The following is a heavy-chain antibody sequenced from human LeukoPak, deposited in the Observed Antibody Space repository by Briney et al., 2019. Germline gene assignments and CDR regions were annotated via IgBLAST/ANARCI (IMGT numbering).Heavy chain of an antibody. Sequence: ASVKVSCKASGGTFSTFGISWVRQAPGQGLEWMGGIIPMSGTVNNAQKFQGRVTITADKSTGTAYMELNSLRAEDTAVYYCAKDSYYYDSSGYYGDYWGQGTLVTVSS. CDR2: IIPMSGTV. J-gene: IGHJ4*02. CDR3: AKDSYYYDSSGYYGDY. CDR1: GGTFSTFG. V-gene: IGHV1-69*06. D-gene: IGHD3-22*01.